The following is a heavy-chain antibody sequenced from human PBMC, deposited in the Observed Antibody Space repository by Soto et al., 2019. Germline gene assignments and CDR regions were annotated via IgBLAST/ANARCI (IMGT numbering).Heavy chain of an antibody. D-gene: IGHD6-19*01. J-gene: IGHJ4*02. V-gene: IGHV3-23*01. CDR2: ISGSGGST. Sequence: GGSLRLSCAASGFTFSSYAMSWVRQAPGKGLEWVSAISGSGGSTYYADSVKGRFIISRDNSKNTLYLQMSSLRTEDTAVYYCVKDISGQWLNKKGFDYWGQGALVTVSS. CDR3: VKDISGQWLNKKGFDY. CDR1: GFTFSSYA.